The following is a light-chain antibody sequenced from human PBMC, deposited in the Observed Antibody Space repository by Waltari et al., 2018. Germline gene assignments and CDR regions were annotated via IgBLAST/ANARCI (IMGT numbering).Light chain of an antibody. V-gene: IGLV2-14*01. CDR2: DVN. CDR1: SSDIGSYNY. J-gene: IGLJ1*01. Sequence: QSALTQPASVSGSTGQTIAISCTGTSSDIGSYNYVYWYQQHPGQAPKLLIYDVNQRPSGVSHRFSGSKSGNTASLTISGLRAEDEADFYCSSYTSSSTLYVFGSGTKVTVL. CDR3: SSYTSSSTLYV.